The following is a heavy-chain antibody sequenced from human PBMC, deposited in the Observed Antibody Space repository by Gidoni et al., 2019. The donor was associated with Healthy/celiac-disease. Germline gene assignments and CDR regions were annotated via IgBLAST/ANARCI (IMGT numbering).Heavy chain of an antibody. V-gene: IGHV1-8*01. CDR2: MNPNSGNT. CDR3: ARDQQLAQYYYYGMDV. Sequence: QVQLVQSGAEVKKPGASVKVSCTASGYTFTSYDINWVRQATGQGLEWMGWMNPNSGNTGYAQKCQGRVTMTRNTSISTAYMELSSLRSEDTAVYYCARDQQLAQYYYYGMDVWGQGTTVTVSS. J-gene: IGHJ6*02. D-gene: IGHD6-13*01. CDR1: GYTFTSYD.